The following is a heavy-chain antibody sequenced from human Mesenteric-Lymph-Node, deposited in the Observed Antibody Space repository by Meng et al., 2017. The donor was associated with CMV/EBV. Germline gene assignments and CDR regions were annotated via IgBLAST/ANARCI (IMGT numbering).Heavy chain of an antibody. D-gene: IGHD2-15*01. CDR1: GFTFSSYS. CDR3: ERGEGVVVVAATTRADDY. CDR2: ISSSSSYV. Sequence: GESLKISCAASGFTFSSYSMNWVRQAPGKGLEWVSSISSSSSYVYYADSVKGRFTISRDNDKNSLYLQMNSLRAEDTAVYYCERGEGVVVVAATTRADDYWGQGTLVTVSS. J-gene: IGHJ4*02. V-gene: IGHV3-21*01.